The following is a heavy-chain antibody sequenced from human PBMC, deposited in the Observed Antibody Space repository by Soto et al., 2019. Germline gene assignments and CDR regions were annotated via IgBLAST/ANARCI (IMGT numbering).Heavy chain of an antibody. D-gene: IGHD3-22*01. CDR3: AREKTYYYDSSGSSPFDY. J-gene: IGHJ4*02. CDR1: GGTFSSYA. Sequence: GASVKVSCKASGGTFSSYAISWVRQAPGQGLEWMGGIIPIFGTANYAQKFQGRVTITADESTSTAYMELSSLRSEDTAVYYCAREKTYYYDSSGSSPFDYWGQGTLVTVAS. V-gene: IGHV1-69*13. CDR2: IIPIFGTA.